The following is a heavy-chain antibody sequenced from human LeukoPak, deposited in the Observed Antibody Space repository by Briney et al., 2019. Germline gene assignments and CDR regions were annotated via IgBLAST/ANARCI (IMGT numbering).Heavy chain of an antibody. D-gene: IGHD5-18*01. V-gene: IGHV4-61*02. CDR2: IYTSGST. J-gene: IGHJ4*02. CDR3: ARDGGTVDTAMVVGY. Sequence: SETLSLTCTVSGGSISSGSYYWSWIRQPAGKGLEWIGRIYTSGSTNYNPSLKSRVTIPVDTSKNQFSLKLSSVTAADTAVYYCARDGGTVDTAMVVGYWGQGTLVTVSS. CDR1: GGSISSGSYY.